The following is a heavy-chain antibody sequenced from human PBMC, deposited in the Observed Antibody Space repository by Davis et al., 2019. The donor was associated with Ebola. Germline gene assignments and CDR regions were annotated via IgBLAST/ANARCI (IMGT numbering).Heavy chain of an antibody. Sequence: GESLKISCVVSGFTFSSYEMNWVRQAPGKGLEWVSYISSSGSTIYYADSVKGRFTISRDNAKNSLYLQLNSLRAEDTAVYYCARARTYYYGMDVWGQGTTVTVSS. J-gene: IGHJ6*02. D-gene: IGHD3/OR15-3a*01. V-gene: IGHV3-48*03. CDR3: ARARTYYYGMDV. CDR1: GFTFSSYE. CDR2: ISSSGSTI.